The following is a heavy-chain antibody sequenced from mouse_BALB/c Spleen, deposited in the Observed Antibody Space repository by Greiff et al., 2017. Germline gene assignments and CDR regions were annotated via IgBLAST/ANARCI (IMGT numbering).Heavy chain of an antibody. D-gene: IGHD2-1*01. J-gene: IGHJ4*01. CDR1: GDSITSGY. CDR2: ISYSGST. Sequence: EVQLQESGPSLVKPSQTLSLTCSVTGDSITSGYWNWIRKFPGNKLEYMGYISYSGSTYYNPSLKSRISITRDTSKNQYYLQLNSVTTEDTATYYCARYLFYGNYEGYAMDYWGQGTSVTVSS. V-gene: IGHV3-8*02. CDR3: ARYLFYGNYEGYAMDY.